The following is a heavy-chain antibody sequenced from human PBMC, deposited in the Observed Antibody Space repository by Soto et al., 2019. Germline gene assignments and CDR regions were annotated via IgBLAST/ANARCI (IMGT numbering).Heavy chain of an antibody. CDR1: GFTFSSYG. CDR2: ISYDGSNK. J-gene: IGHJ3*02. CDR3: AKDYGGVTYYYDSSGYPIYGAFDI. Sequence: GGSLRLSCAASGFTFSSYGMHWVRQAPGKGLEWVAVISYDGSNKYYADSVKGRFTISRDNSKNTLYLQMNSLRAEDTAVYYCAKDYGGVTYYYDSSGYPIYGAFDIWGQGTMVTVSS. V-gene: IGHV3-30*18. D-gene: IGHD3-22*01.